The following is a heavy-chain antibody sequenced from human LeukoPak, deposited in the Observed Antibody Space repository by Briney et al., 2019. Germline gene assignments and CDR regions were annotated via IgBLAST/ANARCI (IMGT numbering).Heavy chain of an antibody. CDR2: ISYTGSNK. Sequence: PGRSLRLSCAASGFTFSSYAMDWVRQAPGKGLEWVAVISYTGSNKYYADSVKGQFTISRDNSKNTLYLQMNSLRAEDTAVYYCARGGYLGISPFDYWGQGTLVTVSS. V-gene: IGHV3-30*04. CDR1: GFTFSSYA. J-gene: IGHJ4*02. CDR3: ARGGYLGISPFDY. D-gene: IGHD5-12*01.